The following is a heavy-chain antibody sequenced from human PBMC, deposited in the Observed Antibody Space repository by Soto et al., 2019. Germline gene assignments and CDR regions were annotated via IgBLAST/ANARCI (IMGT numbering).Heavy chain of an antibody. D-gene: IGHD6-13*01. J-gene: IGHJ6*02. CDR1: GFTFTSSA. Sequence: QMQLLQSGPEVKKPGTSVKVSCKASGFTFTSSAMQWVRQARGQRLEWIGWIVVGSGNTNYAQKFQERVTITRDMSTSTAYMELSSLRSEDTAVYYCAADPFRGYSSSWYGMDVWGQGTTVTVSS. CDR2: IVVGSGNT. V-gene: IGHV1-58*02. CDR3: AADPFRGYSSSWYGMDV.